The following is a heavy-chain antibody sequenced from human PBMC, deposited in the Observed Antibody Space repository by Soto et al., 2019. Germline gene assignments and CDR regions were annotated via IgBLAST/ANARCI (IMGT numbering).Heavy chain of an antibody. V-gene: IGHV5-51*01. CDR1: GYTFTNYW. CDR3: ARLVSLLQPIDS. D-gene: IGHD4-4*01. CDR2: IFPRDFDV. J-gene: IGHJ5*01. Sequence: PGESLKISCQTSGYTFTNYWIGWVRQMPGGGLEWLGLIFPRDFDVRYSPSFEGQVTISADRPTATAFLRWRSLEASDSALYFCARLVSLLQPIDSWGQGTPVTVSS.